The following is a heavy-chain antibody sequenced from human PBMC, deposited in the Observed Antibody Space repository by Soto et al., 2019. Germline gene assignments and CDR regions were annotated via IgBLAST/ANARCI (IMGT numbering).Heavy chain of an antibody. J-gene: IGHJ4*02. D-gene: IGHD5-18*01. CDR1: GFTFRNYW. V-gene: IGHV3-7*03. CDR3: ARDGSGYSTD. Sequence: EVQLVESGGGLVQPGESLKLPCVASGFTFRNYWMSWLRQAPGKGLEWVANTNQDRRERYSVESVKGRFTISRDNATNSMHLQMNSLRAEDTALCYCARDGSGYSTDWGEGTLVPVSS. CDR2: TNQDRRER.